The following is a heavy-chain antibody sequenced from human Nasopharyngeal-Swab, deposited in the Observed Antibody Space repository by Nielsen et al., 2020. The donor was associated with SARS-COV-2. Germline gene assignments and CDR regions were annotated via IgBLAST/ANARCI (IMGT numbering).Heavy chain of an antibody. Sequence: GGSLRLSCTASGFTFGDYAMSWFRQAPGKGLEWVGFIRSKAYGGTTEYAASVKGRFTISRDDSKSIAYPQMNSLKTEDTAVYYCTREPDIVVVPAAISFDYWGQGTLVIVSS. CDR2: IRSKAYGGTT. J-gene: IGHJ4*02. CDR1: GFTFGDYA. CDR3: TREPDIVVVPAAISFDY. V-gene: IGHV3-49*03. D-gene: IGHD2-2*01.